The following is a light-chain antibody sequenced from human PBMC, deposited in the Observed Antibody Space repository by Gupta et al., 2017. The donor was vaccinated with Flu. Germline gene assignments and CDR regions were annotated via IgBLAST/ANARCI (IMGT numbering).Light chain of an antibody. J-gene: IGLJ1*01. Sequence: QSALTQPAFASRSPGPSTIISCSRPSSDVGGDNYVSWYQQHPGKAPKLMIYEVSNRPSGVSYRFSGSKSGITASLTMSGLQAEDEDDYYCSSYTSSSPYVFGTGTKVTVL. CDR3: SSYTSSSPYV. CDR2: EVS. CDR1: SSDVGGDNY. V-gene: IGLV2-14*01.